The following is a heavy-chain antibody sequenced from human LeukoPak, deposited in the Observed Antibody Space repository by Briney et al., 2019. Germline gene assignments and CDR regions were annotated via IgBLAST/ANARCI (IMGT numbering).Heavy chain of an antibody. D-gene: IGHD2-15*01. CDR2: IKQDGSEK. CDR1: GFTLSSYW. Sequence: PGGSLRLSCAASGFTLSSYWMSWVRQAPGKGLEWVANIKQDGSEKYYVDSVKARFTISRDNAENSLFLQMNSLSAEDTAVYYCARVLRYCSGGNCYSGGLGYMDVWGKGTTVTISS. J-gene: IGHJ6*03. CDR3: ARVLRYCSGGNCYSGGLGYMDV. V-gene: IGHV3-7*03.